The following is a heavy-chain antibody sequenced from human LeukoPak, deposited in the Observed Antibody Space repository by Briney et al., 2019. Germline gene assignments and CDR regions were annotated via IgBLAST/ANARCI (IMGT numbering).Heavy chain of an antibody. CDR3: TTDLGDYGDYVRC. D-gene: IGHD4-17*01. Sequence: SGGSLRLSCAASGFIFSKAWMSWVRQAPGKGLEWVGRIKSDGGATDYAAPVQGRFTISRDDSKNTFFLQMNSLKAEDTAVYYCTTDLGDYGDYVRCWGQGTLVTVSS. V-gene: IGHV3-15*01. CDR1: GFIFSKAW. J-gene: IGHJ4*02. CDR2: IKSDGGAT.